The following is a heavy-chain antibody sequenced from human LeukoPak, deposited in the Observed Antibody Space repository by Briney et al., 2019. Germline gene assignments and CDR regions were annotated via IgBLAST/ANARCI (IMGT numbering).Heavy chain of an antibody. J-gene: IGHJ4*02. CDR3: ARAGTQTYFFDY. Sequence: ASETLSLTCTVSGGSISSGSYYWTWIRQPAGKGLEWIGRIYTSGSTSFNPSLKSRVTISLDTSKNQFSLKLSSVTAADTAVYYCARAGTQTYFFDYWGQGTLVTVSS. CDR2: IYTSGST. CDR1: GGSISSGSYY. V-gene: IGHV4-61*02. D-gene: IGHD1-14*01.